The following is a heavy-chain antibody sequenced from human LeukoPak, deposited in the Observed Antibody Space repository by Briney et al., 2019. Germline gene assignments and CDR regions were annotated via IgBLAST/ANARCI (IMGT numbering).Heavy chain of an antibody. V-gene: IGHV3-30*02. J-gene: IGHJ5*02. Sequence: GGSLRLSCAASGFTFSSYGMHWVRQAPGKGLEWVAFIRYDGSNKYYADSVKGRFTISRDNSKNTLYLQMNSLRAEDTAVYYCAREPRVATIGMNWFDPWGQGTLVTVSS. D-gene: IGHD5-12*01. CDR3: AREPRVATIGMNWFDP. CDR2: IRYDGSNK. CDR1: GFTFSSYG.